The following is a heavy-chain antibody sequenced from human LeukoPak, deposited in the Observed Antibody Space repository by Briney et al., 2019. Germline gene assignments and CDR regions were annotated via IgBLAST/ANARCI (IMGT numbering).Heavy chain of an antibody. CDR2: IRSKANSYAT. V-gene: IGHV3-73*01. D-gene: IGHD4-17*01. CDR1: GFTFRGSA. Sequence: GGSRKLSWAPSGFTFRGSAINWVRQAPGKGLEWFGRIRSKANSYATAYAASVKGRFTISRDDSKNTAYLQMNSLKTEDTAVYYCTRPYYGENYYYGMDVWGQGTTVTVSS. J-gene: IGHJ6*02. CDR3: TRPYYGENYYYGMDV.